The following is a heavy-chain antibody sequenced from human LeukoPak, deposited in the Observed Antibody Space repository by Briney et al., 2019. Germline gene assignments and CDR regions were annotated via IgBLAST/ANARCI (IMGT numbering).Heavy chain of an antibody. Sequence: GGSQRLSCVASEFTFSNYEMNWVRQAPGKGLEWVSYISSSGTTIYYADSVKGRVTISRDNAKNSLYLQMNSLRADDTAVYYCARDRGFGKSLYYYYGMDVWGQGTTVTVSS. CDR1: EFTFSNYE. J-gene: IGHJ6*02. CDR3: ARDRGFGKSLYYYYGMDV. V-gene: IGHV3-48*03. CDR2: ISSSGTTI. D-gene: IGHD3-10*01.